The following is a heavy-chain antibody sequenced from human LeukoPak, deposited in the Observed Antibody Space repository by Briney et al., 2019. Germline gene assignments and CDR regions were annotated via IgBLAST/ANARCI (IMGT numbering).Heavy chain of an antibody. CDR2: ISSSGSTI. V-gene: IGHV3-48*03. CDR3: ARVYYDYVWGSYQSRWDY. CDR1: GFTFSSYE. Sequence: PGGSLRLSCAASGFTFSSYEMNWVRQAPGKGLEWVSYISSSGSTIYYADSVKGRFTISRDNAKNSLYLQMNSLRAEDTAVYYCARVYYDYVWGSYQSRWDYWGQGTLVTVSS. J-gene: IGHJ4*02. D-gene: IGHD3-16*02.